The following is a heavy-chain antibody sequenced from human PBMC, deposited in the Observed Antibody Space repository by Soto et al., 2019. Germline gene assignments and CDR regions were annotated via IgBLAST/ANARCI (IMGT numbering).Heavy chain of an antibody. CDR2: INSDESST. V-gene: IGHV3-74*01. Sequence: GGSLRLSCATSGFTFSSYWMHWVRQAPGKGLVWVSRINSDESSTAYADSVKGRFTISRDNAKNTLYLQMNSLRAEDTALHFCARYVRDVYTYIDYWGQGTLVTVSS. J-gene: IGHJ4*02. CDR3: ARYVRDVYTYIDY. CDR1: GFTFSSYW. D-gene: IGHD3-10*02.